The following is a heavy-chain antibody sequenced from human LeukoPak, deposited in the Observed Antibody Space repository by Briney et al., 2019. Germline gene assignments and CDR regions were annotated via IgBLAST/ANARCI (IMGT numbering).Heavy chain of an antibody. CDR2: ISSSGSTI. CDR3: ARDLLLDY. V-gene: IGHV3-48*03. CDR1: GFPFSSYE. J-gene: IGHJ4*02. Sequence: GESLKISCAASGFPFSSYEMNWVRQAPGKGLEWVSYISSSGSTIYYADSVKGRFTISRDNAKNSLYLQMNSLRAEDTAVYYCARDLLLDYWGQGTLVTVSS.